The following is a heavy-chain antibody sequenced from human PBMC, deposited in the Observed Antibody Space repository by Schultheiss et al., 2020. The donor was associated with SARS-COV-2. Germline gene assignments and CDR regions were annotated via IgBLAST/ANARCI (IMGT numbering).Heavy chain of an antibody. D-gene: IGHD1-26*01. CDR3: ARRSWEYSHGMDV. V-gene: IGHV4-31*03. J-gene: IGHJ6*02. Sequence: SETLSLTCTVSGGSISSGGYYWSWIRQHPGKGLEWIGYIYYSGSTNYNPSLKSRVTISVDTSKNQFSLKLSSVTAADTAVYYCARRSWEYSHGMDVWGQGTTVTVSS. CDR2: IYYSGST. CDR1: GGSISSGGYY.